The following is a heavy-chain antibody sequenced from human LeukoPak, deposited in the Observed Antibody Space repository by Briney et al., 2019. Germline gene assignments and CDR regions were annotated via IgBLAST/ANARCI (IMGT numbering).Heavy chain of an antibody. CDR2: INHSGST. J-gene: IGHJ6*02. Sequence: PSETLSLTCAVYGGSFSGYYWSWIRQPPGKGLEWIGEINHSGSTNYNPSLKSRVTISVDTSKNQFSLKLSSVTAADTAVYYCARGSVRGVRPNYYYYGMDVWGQGTTVTVSS. CDR3: ARGSVRGVRPNYYYYGMDV. V-gene: IGHV4-34*01. CDR1: GGSFSGYY. D-gene: IGHD3-10*01.